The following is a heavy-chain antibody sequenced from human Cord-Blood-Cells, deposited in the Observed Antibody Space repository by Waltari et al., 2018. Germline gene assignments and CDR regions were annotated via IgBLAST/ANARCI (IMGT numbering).Heavy chain of an antibody. V-gene: IGHV4-39*01. Sequence: QLQLQESGPGLVKPSETLSLTCTVSGGSISSSSYYWGWIRQPTGTGLEWIGSIYYSGSTYYNPSLKSRVTISVDTSKNQFSLKLSSVTAADTAVYYCARLDDGYCSSTSCHTFDYWGQGTLVTVSS. J-gene: IGHJ4*02. CDR2: IYYSGST. D-gene: IGHD2-2*02. CDR1: GGSISSSSYY. CDR3: ARLDDGYCSSTSCHTFDY.